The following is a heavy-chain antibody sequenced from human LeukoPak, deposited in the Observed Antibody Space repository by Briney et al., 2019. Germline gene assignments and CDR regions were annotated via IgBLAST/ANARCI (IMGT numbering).Heavy chain of an antibody. D-gene: IGHD2-21*01. CDR2: INPNSGGT. CDR1: GYTFTAYY. V-gene: IGHV1-2*02. J-gene: IGHJ4*02. CDR3: ASGLGGNYPGN. Sequence: ASVKVSCKGSGYTFTAYYMDWVRQPPGQGLEWMGRINPNSGGTNYAQKFQGRVTMTGDTSISTAYMELSGLTSDDTAVYYCASGLGGNYPGNWGQGTQVTVSS.